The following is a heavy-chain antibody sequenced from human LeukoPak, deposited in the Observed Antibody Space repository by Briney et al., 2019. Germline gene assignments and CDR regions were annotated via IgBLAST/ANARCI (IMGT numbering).Heavy chain of an antibody. Sequence: SQTLSLTCTVSGGSISSGGYYWSWIRHQPGKGLEWIGYIYYSGGTDYNPSLKSRLAISVDTSKNQFSLKVTSVTAADTAVYYCARGRSAAGNFDYWGQGTLVTVSS. J-gene: IGHJ4*02. CDR2: IYYSGGT. D-gene: IGHD6-13*01. CDR1: GGSISSGGYY. CDR3: ARGRSAAGNFDY. V-gene: IGHV4-31*03.